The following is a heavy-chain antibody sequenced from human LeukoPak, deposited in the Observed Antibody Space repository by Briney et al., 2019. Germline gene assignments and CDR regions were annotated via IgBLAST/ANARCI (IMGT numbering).Heavy chain of an antibody. J-gene: IGHJ4*02. CDR2: ISGSGGST. CDR1: GFTFSSYA. CDR3: AKGKSEYDFWSGSPYYFDY. V-gene: IGHV3-23*01. D-gene: IGHD3-3*01. Sequence: GGSLRLSCAASGFTFSSYAMSWVRQAPGKGLEWVSAISGSGGSTYYADSVKGRFTISRDNSKNTLYLQTNSLRAEDTAVYYCAKGKSEYDFWSGSPYYFDYWGQGTLVTVSS.